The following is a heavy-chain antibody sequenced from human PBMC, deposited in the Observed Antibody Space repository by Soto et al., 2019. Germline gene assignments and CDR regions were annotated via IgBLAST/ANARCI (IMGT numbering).Heavy chain of an antibody. D-gene: IGHD4-17*01. J-gene: IGHJ4*02. CDR3: ARRYGASFDY. CDR1: GGSISSYY. CDR2: IYYSGST. Sequence: SETLSLTCTVSGGSISSYYWSWIRQPPGKGLEWTGYIYYSGSTNYNPSLKSRVTISVDTSKNQFSLKLSSVTAADTAVYYCARRYGASFDYWGQGTLVTVSS. V-gene: IGHV4-59*01.